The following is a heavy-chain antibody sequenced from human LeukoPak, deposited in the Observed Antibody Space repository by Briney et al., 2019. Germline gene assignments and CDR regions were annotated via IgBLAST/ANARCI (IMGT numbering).Heavy chain of an antibody. V-gene: IGHV3-23*01. J-gene: IGHJ3*02. CDR1: GFTFSSYA. CDR3: AKDGTAMGLLDAFDI. Sequence: GGSLRLSCAASGFTFSSYAMSWVRQAPGKGLKWVSAISGSGGSTYYADSVKGRFTISRDNSKNTLYLQMNSLRAEDTAVYYCAKDGTAMGLLDAFDIWGQGTMVTVSS. CDR2: ISGSGGST. D-gene: IGHD5-18*01.